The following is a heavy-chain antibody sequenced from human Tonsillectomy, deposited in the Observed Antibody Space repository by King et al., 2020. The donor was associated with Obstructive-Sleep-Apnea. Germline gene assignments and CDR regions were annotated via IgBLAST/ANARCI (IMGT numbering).Heavy chain of an antibody. Sequence: VQLVQSGAEVKKPGSSVKVSCKASGGTFSSYAISWVRQAPGQGLEWMGGIIPIFGTANYAQKFQGRVTITADESTSTAYMELSSLRSEDTAVYYCARADPLIPVTTKVYYYYGMDVWGQGTTVTVSS. CDR3: ARADPLIPVTTKVYYYYGMDV. D-gene: IGHD4-11*01. CDR1: GGTFSSYA. CDR2: IIPIFGTA. J-gene: IGHJ6*02. V-gene: IGHV1-69*01.